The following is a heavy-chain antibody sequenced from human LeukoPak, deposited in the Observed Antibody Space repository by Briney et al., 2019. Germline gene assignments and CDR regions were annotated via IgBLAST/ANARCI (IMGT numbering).Heavy chain of an antibody. CDR1: GFTFSSSA. J-gene: IGHJ4*02. V-gene: IGHV3-23*01. CDR3: AREVRGVIIGYYFDY. D-gene: IGHD3-10*01. Sequence: GGSLRLSCAASGFTFSSSAMSWVRLAPGKGLEWVSGISGSDGSTYYADSVKGRFTISRDNSKNTLYLQMNSLRAEDTAVYYCAREVRGVIIGYYFDYWGQGTLVTVSS. CDR2: ISGSDGST.